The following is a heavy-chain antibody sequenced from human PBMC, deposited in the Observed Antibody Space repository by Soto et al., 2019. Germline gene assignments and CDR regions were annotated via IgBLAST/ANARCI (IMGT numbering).Heavy chain of an antibody. V-gene: IGHV1-69*02. Sequence: QVQLVQSGAEVKKPGSSVKVSCKASGGTFSSYTINWVRQAPGQGLEWMGRIIPILGIANYAQKFQGRVTITADKSTSTAYMELSSLRSEDTAVYYCARGTGGNWFDYWGQGTLVTVSS. CDR1: GGTFSSYT. CDR3: ARGTGGNWFDY. D-gene: IGHD2-15*01. CDR2: IIPILGIA. J-gene: IGHJ4*02.